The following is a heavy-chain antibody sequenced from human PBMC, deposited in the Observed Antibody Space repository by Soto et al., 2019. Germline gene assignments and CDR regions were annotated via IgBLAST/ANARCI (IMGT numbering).Heavy chain of an antibody. CDR2: IYSGGST. CDR3: ARERPYCSGGSCFAFDY. CDR1: GFTVSSNY. V-gene: IGHV3-53*01. D-gene: IGHD2-15*01. J-gene: IGHJ4*02. Sequence: GGSLRLSCAASGFTVSSNYMSWVRQAPGKGLEWVSVIYSGGSTYYADSVKGRFTISRDNSKNTLYLQMNSLRAEDTAVYYCARERPYCSGGSCFAFDYWGQGTLVTVSS.